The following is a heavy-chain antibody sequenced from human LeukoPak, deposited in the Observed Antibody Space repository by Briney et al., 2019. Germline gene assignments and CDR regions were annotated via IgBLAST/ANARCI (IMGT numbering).Heavy chain of an antibody. CDR3: AKGAGILSPYYMDV. J-gene: IGHJ6*03. Sequence: GGSLRLSCAASGFTFSSHGMHWVRQAPGKGLEWVAFIRYDGGNKYHADSVKGRFTISRDNSKKTLSLQMNSLRAEDTAVYYCAKGAGILSPYYMDVWGKGTTVTVSS. CDR1: GFTFSSHG. D-gene: IGHD2-15*01. V-gene: IGHV3-30*02. CDR2: IRYDGGNK.